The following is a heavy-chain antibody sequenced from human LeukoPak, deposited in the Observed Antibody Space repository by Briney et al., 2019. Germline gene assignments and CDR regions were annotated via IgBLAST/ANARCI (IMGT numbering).Heavy chain of an antibody. CDR3: AREPDYQDAFDI. D-gene: IGHD4-11*01. V-gene: IGHV4-34*01. J-gene: IGHJ3*02. Sequence: SETLSLTCAVYGGSFSGYYWSWIRQPPGKGLEWIGEISHSGSTNYNPSLKSRVTISVDTSKNQFSLKLSSVTAADTAVYYCAREPDYQDAFDIWGQGTMVTVSS. CDR2: ISHSGST. CDR1: GGSFSGYY.